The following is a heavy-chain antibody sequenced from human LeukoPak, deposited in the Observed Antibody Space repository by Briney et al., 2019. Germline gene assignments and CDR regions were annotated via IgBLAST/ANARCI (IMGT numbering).Heavy chain of an antibody. CDR2: INHSGST. D-gene: IGHD3-22*01. V-gene: IGHV4-34*01. J-gene: IGHJ1*01. CDR3: ASGYYYGYFQH. CDR1: GGSFSDYY. Sequence: TSETLSLTCAVYGGSFSDYYWSWIRQPPGKGLEWIGEINHSGSTNYNPSLKSRVTISVDTSKNQFSLKLSSVTAADTAVYYCASGYYYGYFQHWGQGTLVTVSS.